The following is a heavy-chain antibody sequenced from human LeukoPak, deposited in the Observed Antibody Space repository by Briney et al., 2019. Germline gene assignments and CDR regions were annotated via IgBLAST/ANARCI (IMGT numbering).Heavy chain of an antibody. Sequence: SGGSLRLSCAASAFTFSSYGMSWARQAPGKGLEWVLAISGSGGSTYYADSVKGRFTISRDNSKNTLYLQMNSLRAEDTAVYYCEELGITMIGGVWGKGTTVTISS. CDR3: EELGITMIGGV. V-gene: IGHV3-23*01. CDR1: AFTFSSYG. J-gene: IGHJ6*04. D-gene: IGHD3-10*02. CDR2: ISGSGGST.